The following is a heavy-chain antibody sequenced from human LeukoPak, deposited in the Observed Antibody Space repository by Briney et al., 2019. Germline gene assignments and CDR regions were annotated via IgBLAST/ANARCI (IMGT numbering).Heavy chain of an antibody. Sequence: SETLSLTCTVSGGSISSSSYYWGWIRQPPGKGLEWIGSIYYSGSTYYNPSLKSRVTISVDTSKNQFSLKLSSVTAADTAVYYCARRFRGDYVWGTAKGQFDYWGQGTLVTVSS. J-gene: IGHJ4*02. D-gene: IGHD3-16*01. CDR2: IYYSGST. CDR1: GGSISSSSYY. CDR3: ARRFRGDYVWGTAKGQFDY. V-gene: IGHV4-39*07.